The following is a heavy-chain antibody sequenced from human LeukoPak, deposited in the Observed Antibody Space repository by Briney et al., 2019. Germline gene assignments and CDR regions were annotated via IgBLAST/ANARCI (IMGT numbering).Heavy chain of an antibody. CDR3: AREPSPVAYCGGDCYADAFDI. D-gene: IGHD2-21*02. J-gene: IGHJ3*02. V-gene: IGHV3-48*03. CDR2: ISSSGSTI. Sequence: GGSLRLSCAASGFTFSSYEMNWVRQAPGKGLEWVSYISSSGSTIYYADSVKGRFTISRDNAKNSLYLQMNSLRAEDTAVYYCAREPSPVAYCGGDCYADAFDIWGQGTMVTVFS. CDR1: GFTFSSYE.